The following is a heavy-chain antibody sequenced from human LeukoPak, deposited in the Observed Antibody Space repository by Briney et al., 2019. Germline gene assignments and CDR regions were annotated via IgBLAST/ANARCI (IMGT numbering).Heavy chain of an antibody. Sequence: SVKVSCKASGGTFSSYAISWVRQAPGQGLEWMGGIIPIFGTANHAQKFQGRVTITADESTSTAYMELSSLRSEDTAVYYCAREGYYDSSGYYSIWGQGTLVTVSS. CDR3: AREGYYDSSGYYSI. V-gene: IGHV1-69*13. D-gene: IGHD3-22*01. CDR1: GGTFSSYA. J-gene: IGHJ4*02. CDR2: IIPIFGTA.